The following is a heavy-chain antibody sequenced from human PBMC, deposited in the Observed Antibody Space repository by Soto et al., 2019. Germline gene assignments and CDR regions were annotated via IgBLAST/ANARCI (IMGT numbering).Heavy chain of an antibody. Sequence: GGSLRLSCAASGFTFSSYWMHWVRQAPGKGLVWVSRINSDGSSTGYADSVKGRFTISRDNAKNTLYLQMNSLRAEDTAVYYCARGAAAWGYYGMDVWGQGTTVTVSS. CDR1: GFTFSSYW. CDR2: INSDGSST. V-gene: IGHV3-74*01. CDR3: ARGAAAWGYYGMDV. D-gene: IGHD6-13*01. J-gene: IGHJ6*02.